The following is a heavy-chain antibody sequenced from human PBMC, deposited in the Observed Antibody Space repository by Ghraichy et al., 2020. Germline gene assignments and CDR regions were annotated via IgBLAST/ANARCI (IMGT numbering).Heavy chain of an antibody. V-gene: IGHV6-1*01. D-gene: IGHD6-19*01. J-gene: IGHJ4*02. Sequence: SQTLSLTCAISGDSVSSNSATWNWIRQSPSRGREWLGRTYYRSKWFSAYAPSVKGLITISPDTSKNQYSLQLNSVTPEDTAVYYCAGGPQWLVYWGQGTLVTVSS. CDR1: GDSVSSNSAT. CDR2: TYYRSKWFS. CDR3: AGGPQWLVY.